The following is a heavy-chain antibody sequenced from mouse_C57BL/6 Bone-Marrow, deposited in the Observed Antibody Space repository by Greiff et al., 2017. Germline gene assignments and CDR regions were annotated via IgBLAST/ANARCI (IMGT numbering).Heavy chain of an antibody. J-gene: IGHJ2*01. CDR1: GYTFTSYW. V-gene: IGHV1-64*01. D-gene: IGHD2-1*01. CDR3: ARRAPFYYGNSYYFDY. CDR2: IHPNSGST. Sequence: VQLQQPGAELVKPGASVKLSCKASGYTFTSYWMHWVKQRPGQGLEWIGMIHPNSGSTNYNEKFKSKATLTVDKSSSTAYMQLSSLTSEDAAVYYWARRAPFYYGNSYYFDYWGQGTTLTVSS.